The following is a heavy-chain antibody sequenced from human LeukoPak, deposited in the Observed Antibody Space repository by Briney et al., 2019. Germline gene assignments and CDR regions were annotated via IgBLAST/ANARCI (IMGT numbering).Heavy chain of an antibody. D-gene: IGHD6-13*01. J-gene: IGHJ4*02. CDR1: GGSIRSYY. CDR3: ARGFRSSWYVDF. CDR2: IHYSGAT. V-gene: IGHV4-59*08. Sequence: SETLSLTCTVSGGSIRSYYWNWIRRPPGKGLEWIGYIHYSGATNYNPSLKSRVTISVDTSKNQFSLKLSSVTAADTAVYYCARGFRSSWYVDFWGQGTLVTVSS.